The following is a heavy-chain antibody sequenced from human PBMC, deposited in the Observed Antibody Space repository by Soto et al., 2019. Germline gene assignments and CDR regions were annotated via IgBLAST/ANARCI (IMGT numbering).Heavy chain of an antibody. V-gene: IGHV3-23*01. Sequence: GVSLRLSWAASGFTFSSYAMSWVRQAPGKGLEWVSAISGSGGSTYYADSVKGRLTISRDNSKNTLYLQMNSLRAEDTAVYYCAKDEVSFYVDYSYYGIDVWGQATMVTDSS. D-gene: IGHD3-16*01. CDR3: AKDEVSFYVDYSYYGIDV. CDR2: ISGSGGST. J-gene: IGHJ6*02. CDR1: GFTFSSYA.